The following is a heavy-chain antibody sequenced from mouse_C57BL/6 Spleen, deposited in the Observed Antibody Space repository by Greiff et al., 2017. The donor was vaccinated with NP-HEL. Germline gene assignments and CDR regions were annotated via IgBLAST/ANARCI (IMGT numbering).Heavy chain of an antibody. CDR1: GYTFTSYT. Sequence: VQLQQSGAELARPGASVKMSCTASGYTFTSYTMHWVKQRPGQGLEWIGYINPSSGYTKYNQKFKDKATLTADKSSSTAYMQLSSLTSEDSAVYYCARERDGAMDYWGQGTSVTVSS. J-gene: IGHJ4*01. CDR2: INPSSGYT. CDR3: ARERDGAMDY. D-gene: IGHD3-3*01. V-gene: IGHV1-4*01.